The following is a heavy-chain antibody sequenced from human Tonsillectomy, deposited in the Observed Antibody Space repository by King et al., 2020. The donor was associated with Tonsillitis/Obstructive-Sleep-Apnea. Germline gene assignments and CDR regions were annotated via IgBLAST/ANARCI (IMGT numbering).Heavy chain of an antibody. J-gene: IGHJ3*02. D-gene: IGHD5-18*01. V-gene: IGHV3-30-3*01. CDR2: ISYDGSNK. CDR3: ARDSGIQLWSTPPDSFDI. Sequence: VQLVESGGGVVQPGRSLTLSCAASGFTFSNYAMHWVRQAPGKGLEWVAVISYDGSNKYYADSVKGRFTISRDNSKNTLYLQMNSLRAEDTAVYYCARDSGIQLWSTPPDSFDIWGQGTMVTVSS. CDR1: GFTFSNYA.